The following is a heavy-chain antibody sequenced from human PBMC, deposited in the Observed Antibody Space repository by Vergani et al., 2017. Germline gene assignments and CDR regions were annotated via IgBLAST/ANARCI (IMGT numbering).Heavy chain of an antibody. CDR1: GESIRSGSHY. V-gene: IGHV4-61*02. J-gene: IGHJ4*02. D-gene: IGHD6-13*01. CDR3: ARESSSWSGPYFLVDY. CDR2: IHTGGST. Sequence: QVQLQQWGAGLLKPSETLSLTCTVSGESIRSGSHYWSWIRQPAGKGPEWIGHIHTGGSTDLNPSFKSRVSISVDTSKNQFSLKLSSVTAADTAVYYCARESSSWSGPYFLVDYWGQGTLVTVSS.